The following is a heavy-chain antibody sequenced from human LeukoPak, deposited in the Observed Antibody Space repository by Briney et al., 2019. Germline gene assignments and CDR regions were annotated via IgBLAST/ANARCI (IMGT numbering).Heavy chain of an antibody. CDR1: GATLSKIS. Sequence: GASVTVSCKVSGATLSKISIDWVRQAPGKGLEWMGTFGHQDGETIHAQNFQGRLNMTVDTAADTAYMEMSSLMSEDTAMYYCATGAIVFDYWGQGTLVTVSS. CDR2: FGHQDGET. J-gene: IGHJ4*02. D-gene: IGHD2/OR15-2a*01. CDR3: ATGAIVFDY. V-gene: IGHV1-24*01.